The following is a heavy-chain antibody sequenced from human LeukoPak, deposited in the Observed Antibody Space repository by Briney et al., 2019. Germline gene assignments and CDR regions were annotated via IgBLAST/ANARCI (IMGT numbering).Heavy chain of an antibody. Sequence: SQTLSLTCAISGDSVSSNSAAWNWIRQSPSRGLEWLGRTYYRSKSYNDYAVSVKSRITINPATSKNQFSLQLNSVTPEDTAVYYCARDRIQLSLVWFDPWGQGTLVTVSS. D-gene: IGHD5-18*01. CDR1: GDSVSSNSAA. CDR3: ARDRIQLSLVWFDP. J-gene: IGHJ5*02. CDR2: TYYRSKSYN. V-gene: IGHV6-1*01.